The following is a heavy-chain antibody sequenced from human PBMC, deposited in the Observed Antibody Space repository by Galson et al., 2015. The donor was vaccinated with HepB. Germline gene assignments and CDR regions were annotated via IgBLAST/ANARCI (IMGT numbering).Heavy chain of an antibody. D-gene: IGHD3-10*01. Sequence: SLRLSCAASGFGFRSYGMHWVRQAPGKGLEWVAIPSADGSLNYYADSVKGRFTISRDNSKNTLYLQMNSLRAEDTAVYYCAKKLPGIYDAGADYWGQGTLVTVSS. CDR2: PSADGSLN. CDR3: AKKLPGIYDAGADY. CDR1: GFGFRSYG. V-gene: IGHV3-30*18. J-gene: IGHJ4*02.